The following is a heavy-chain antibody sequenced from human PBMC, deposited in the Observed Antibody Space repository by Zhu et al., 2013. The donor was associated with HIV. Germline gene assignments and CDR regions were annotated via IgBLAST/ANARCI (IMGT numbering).Heavy chain of an antibody. J-gene: IGHJ6*02. CDR1: GYTFTSYY. CDR2: INPSGGST. CDR3: ARPYYYDSSGYLPWGMDV. V-gene: IGHV1-46*01. D-gene: IGHD3-22*01. Sequence: QVQLVQSGAEVKKPGASVKVSCKASGYTFTSYYMHWVRQAPGQGLEWMGIINPSGGSTSYAQKFQGRVTMTRDTSTSTVYMELSSLRSEDTAVYYCARPYYYDSSGYLPWGMDVWGQGTTVTVSS.